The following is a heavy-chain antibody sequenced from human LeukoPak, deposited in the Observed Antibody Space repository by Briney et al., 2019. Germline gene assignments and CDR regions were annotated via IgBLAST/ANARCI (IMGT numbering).Heavy chain of an antibody. V-gene: IGHV3-30-3*01. CDR3: ASALGDIVATIFDY. Sequence: GRSLRLSCAAPGFTFSSYAMHWVRQAPGKGLEWVAVISYDGSNKYYADSVKGRFTISRDNSKNTLYLQMNSLRAEDTAVYYCASALGDIVATIFDYWGQGTLVTVSS. CDR2: ISYDGSNK. D-gene: IGHD5-12*01. J-gene: IGHJ4*02. CDR1: GFTFSSYA.